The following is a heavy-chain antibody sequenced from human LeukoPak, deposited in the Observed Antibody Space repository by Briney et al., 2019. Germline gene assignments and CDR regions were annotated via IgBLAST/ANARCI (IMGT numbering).Heavy chain of an antibody. D-gene: IGHD3-9*01. Sequence: PSETLSLTCTVSGGSISSSIYYWGWIRQPPGKGLEWIGSIYYSGSTYYNPSLKSRVTISVDTSKNQFSLKLSSVTAADTAVYYCARQRLTYYDILTGYPRGGLDPWGQGTLVTVSS. CDR3: ARQRLTYYDILTGYPRGGLDP. J-gene: IGHJ5*02. V-gene: IGHV4-39*01. CDR2: IYYSGST. CDR1: GGSISSSIYY.